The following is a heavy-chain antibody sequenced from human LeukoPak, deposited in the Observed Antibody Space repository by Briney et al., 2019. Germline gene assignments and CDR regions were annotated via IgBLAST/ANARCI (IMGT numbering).Heavy chain of an antibody. CDR1: GGSISSSSYY. D-gene: IGHD2/OR15-2a*01. CDR2: IYYSGST. Sequence: SDTLSLTCTVSGGSISSSSYYWGWIRQPPGKGLEWIGSIYYSGSTYYNPSLKSRVTISVDTSKNQFSLKLSSVTAADTAVYYCARDLNRYWFDPWGQGTLVTVSS. V-gene: IGHV4-39*07. J-gene: IGHJ5*02. CDR3: ARDLNRYWFDP.